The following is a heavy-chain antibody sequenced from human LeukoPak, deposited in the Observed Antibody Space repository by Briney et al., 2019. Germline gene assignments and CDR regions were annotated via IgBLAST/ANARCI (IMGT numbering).Heavy chain of an antibody. V-gene: IGHV3-21*01. CDR1: GFTFSSYS. D-gene: IGHD1-26*01. Sequence: GGSLRLSCAASGFTFSSYSMNWVRQAPGKGLEWVSSISSSSSYIYYADSVKGRFTISRDNAKNSLYLQMNSLRAEGTAVYYCARDSIVGAALDYWGQGTLVTVSS. J-gene: IGHJ4*02. CDR3: ARDSIVGAALDY. CDR2: ISSSSSYI.